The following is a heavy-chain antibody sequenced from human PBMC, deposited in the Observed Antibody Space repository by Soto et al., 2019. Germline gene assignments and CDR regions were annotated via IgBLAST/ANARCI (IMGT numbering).Heavy chain of an antibody. Sequence: EVQLVESGGGLVKPGGSLRLSCAASGFTFSDHSMNWVRQAPGKGFEWVSSISTTGRYIYYSDSMAGPFTISRDNAKNSLYLQINSLRGDDTAIYYCAAGTDTAMEQGADYWGQGTLVTVSS. CDR3: AAGTDTAMEQGADY. V-gene: IGHV3-21*01. CDR1: GFTFSDHS. J-gene: IGHJ4*02. D-gene: IGHD5-18*01. CDR2: ISTTGRYI.